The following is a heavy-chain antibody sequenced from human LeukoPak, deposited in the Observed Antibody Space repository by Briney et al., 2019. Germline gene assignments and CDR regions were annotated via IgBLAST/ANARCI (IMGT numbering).Heavy chain of an antibody. D-gene: IGHD5-18*01. J-gene: IGHJ6*03. V-gene: IGHV3-21*01. CDR1: GFTFSSYG. Sequence: GGSLRLSCAASGFTFSSYGMTWVRQAPGKGLEWVSSISSSSSYIYYADSVKGRFTISRDNAKNSLYLQMNSLRAEDTAVYYCARGGYSYGYDATNYYMDVWGKGTTVTVSS. CDR2: ISSSSSYI. CDR3: ARGGYSYGYDATNYYMDV.